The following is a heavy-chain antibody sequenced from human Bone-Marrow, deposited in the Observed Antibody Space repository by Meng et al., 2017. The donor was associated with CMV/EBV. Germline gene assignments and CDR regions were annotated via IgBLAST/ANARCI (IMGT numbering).Heavy chain of an antibody. CDR2: MSSDENKK. CDR1: GFSFSRYA. V-gene: IGHV3-30-3*01. CDR3: ASRSPADP. J-gene: IGHJ5*02. Sequence: GESLKISCAASGFSFSRYAMHWVRQPPGKGLEWVAVMSSDENKKNYADSVKGRFIISRDNSKNTLYLQMNSLRVEDTAVYYCASRSPADPWGQGTLVTVSS.